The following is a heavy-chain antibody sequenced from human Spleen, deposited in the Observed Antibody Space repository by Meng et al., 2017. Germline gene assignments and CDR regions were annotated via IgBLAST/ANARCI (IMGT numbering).Heavy chain of an antibody. CDR2: INPSGGGT. Sequence: ASVKVSCKASGYTFTSFHIHYVRQAPGQGLEWMGTINPSGGGTSSAQIFQGRVTITTDESTSTAYMELSSLRSEDTAVYYCAMSHTYYDILTGYYRDYWGQGTLVTVSS. V-gene: IGHV1-46*01. CDR1: GYTFTSFH. J-gene: IGHJ4*02. D-gene: IGHD3-9*01. CDR3: AMSHTYYDILTGYYRDY.